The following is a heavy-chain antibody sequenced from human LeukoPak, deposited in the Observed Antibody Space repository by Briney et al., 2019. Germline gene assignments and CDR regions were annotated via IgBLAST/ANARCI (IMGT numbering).Heavy chain of an antibody. CDR1: GFSFSSYN. D-gene: IGHD3-22*01. Sequence: GGSLRLSCAASGFSFSSYNMNWVRQAPGKGMEWGSYISRTTRTIYYADSVKGRFTISRDNPKNSLSLNMNSLRDEDTAVYYCARVLGYSRFDDWGQGTLVTVSS. V-gene: IGHV3-48*02. CDR3: ARVLGYSRFDD. CDR2: ISRTTRTI. J-gene: IGHJ4*02.